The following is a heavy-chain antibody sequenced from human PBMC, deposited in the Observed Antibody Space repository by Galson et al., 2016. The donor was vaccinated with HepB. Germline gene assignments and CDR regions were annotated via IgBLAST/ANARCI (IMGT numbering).Heavy chain of an antibody. CDR2: VSRSGGFT. CDR1: GFTFSNYD. J-gene: IGHJ4*02. V-gene: IGHV3-23*01. CDR3: AKEGYSSSAHHYFDY. D-gene: IGHD6-6*01. Sequence: SLRLSCAASGFTFSNYDMSWVRQAPGKGLEWVSTVSRSGGFTYYADSVKGRFTISRDNFKNTLGLQMNSLRAEDTAVYYCAKEGYSSSAHHYFDYWGQGTLVTVSS.